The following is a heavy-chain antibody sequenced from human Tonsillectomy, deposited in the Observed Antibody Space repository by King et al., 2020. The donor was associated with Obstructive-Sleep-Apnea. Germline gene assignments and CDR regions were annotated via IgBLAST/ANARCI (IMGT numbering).Heavy chain of an antibody. V-gene: IGHV1-2*02. CDR3: ARDTGRNIVVVPAALRWDY. Sequence: QLVQSGAEVKKPGASVKVSCKASGYTFTGYYMHWVRQAPGQGLEWMGWINPNSGGTNYAQKFQGRVTMTRDTSISTAYMELSRLRSDDTAVYYCARDTGRNIVVVPAALRWDYWGQGTLVTVSS. J-gene: IGHJ4*02. D-gene: IGHD2-2*02. CDR1: GYTFTGYY. CDR2: INPNSGGT.